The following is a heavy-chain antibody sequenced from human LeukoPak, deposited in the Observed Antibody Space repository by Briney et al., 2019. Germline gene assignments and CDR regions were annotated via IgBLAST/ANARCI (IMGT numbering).Heavy chain of an antibody. Sequence: ASGKVSCKASGYTFTSYGISWVRQAPGQGLEWMGWISAYNGNTNYAQKLQGRVTMTTDTSTSTAYMELRSLRSDDTAVYYCARDTMITFGGVIVMGDAFDIWGQGTMVTVSS. CDR1: GYTFTSYG. CDR3: ARDTMITFGGVIVMGDAFDI. J-gene: IGHJ3*02. CDR2: ISAYNGNT. D-gene: IGHD3-16*02. V-gene: IGHV1-18*01.